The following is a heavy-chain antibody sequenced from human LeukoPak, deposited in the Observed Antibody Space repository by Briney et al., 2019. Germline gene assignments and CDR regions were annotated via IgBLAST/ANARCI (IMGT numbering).Heavy chain of an antibody. CDR3: ARVLITFGGVIVPFFDY. CDR1: GYSISSGYY. CDR2: IYYSGST. Sequence: SETLSLTCTVSGYSISSGYYWGWIRQPPGKGLEWIGSIYYSGSTYYNPSLKSRVTISVDTSKNQFSLKLSSVTAADTAVYYCARVLITFGGVIVPFFDYWGQGTLVTVSS. D-gene: IGHD3-16*02. J-gene: IGHJ4*02. V-gene: IGHV4-38-2*02.